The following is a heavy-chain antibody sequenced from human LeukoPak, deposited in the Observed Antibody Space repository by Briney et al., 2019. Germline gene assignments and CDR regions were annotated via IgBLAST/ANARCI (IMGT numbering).Heavy chain of an antibody. CDR2: ISADAITM. V-gene: IGHV3-11*01. J-gene: IGHJ4*02. CDR3: ARVLGYSTGYYYFDH. CDR1: GFSFSDYY. Sequence: GGSLRLSCAASGFSFSDYYMSWLRQAPGKGLEWISYISADAITMYYGDSVKGRFIISRDNAKNSLHLQMNSLRVDDTAVYYCARVLGYSTGYYYFDHWGRGALVTVSS. D-gene: IGHD6-19*01.